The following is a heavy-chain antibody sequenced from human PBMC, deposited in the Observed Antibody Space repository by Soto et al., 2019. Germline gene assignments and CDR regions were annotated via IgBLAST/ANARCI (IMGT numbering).Heavy chain of an antibody. Sequence: ASVKVSCKASGYTFTSYYMHWVRQAPGQGLEWMGIINPSGGSTSYAQKFQGRVTMTRDTSTSTVYMELSSLRSEDTAVYYCGGVFYDFLTVLRQPWVYGGQGTLVTVSS. CDR1: GYTFTSYY. V-gene: IGHV1-46*01. D-gene: IGHD3-9*01. CDR2: INPSGGST. J-gene: IGHJ4*02. CDR3: GGVFYDFLTVLRQPWVY.